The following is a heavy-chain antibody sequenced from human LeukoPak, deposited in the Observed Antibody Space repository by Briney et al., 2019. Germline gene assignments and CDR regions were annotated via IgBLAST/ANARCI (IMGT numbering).Heavy chain of an antibody. D-gene: IGHD3-22*01. CDR1: GFTFSGYG. CDR2: ICYDGSNK. CDR3: AKGSWDYYDSSGRFSLQH. V-gene: IGHV3-33*06. J-gene: IGHJ1*01. Sequence: PGGSLRLSCAASGFTFSGYGMHWVRQAPGKGLEWVAVICYDGSNKYYADSVKGRFTISRDNAKNSLYLQMNSLRAEDTALYYCAKGSWDYYDSSGRFSLQHWGQGTLVTVSS.